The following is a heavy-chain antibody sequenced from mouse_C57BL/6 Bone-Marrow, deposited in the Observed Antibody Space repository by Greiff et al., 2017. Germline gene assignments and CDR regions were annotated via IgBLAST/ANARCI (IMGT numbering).Heavy chain of an antibody. J-gene: IGHJ3*01. Sequence: EVKLVESEGGLVQPGSSMKLSCTASGFTFSDYYMAWVRQVPEKGLEWVANINYDGSSTYYLDSLKSRFIISRDNAKNILYLQMSSLKSEDTATYYCARGGAYYSNSTWFAYWGQGTLVTVSA. CDR1: GFTFSDYY. CDR3: ARGGAYYSNSTWFAY. V-gene: IGHV5-16*01. D-gene: IGHD2-5*01. CDR2: INYDGSST.